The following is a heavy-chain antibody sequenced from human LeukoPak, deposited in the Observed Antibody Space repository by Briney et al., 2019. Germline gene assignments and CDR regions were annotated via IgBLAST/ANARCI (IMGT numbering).Heavy chain of an antibody. CDR1: GFTISSYS. CDR3: AKGRTASRKNNVVVVPAAMNPYYMDV. V-gene: IGHV3-30*02. D-gene: IGHD2-2*01. CDR2: IRYDGSNK. J-gene: IGHJ6*03. Sequence: GGSLRFSCAASGFTISSYSMHWLRQAPGKGLDWVAFIRYDGSNKYYADSVKGRFTISRDSSKNTLYLQMNSLRAEDTAVYYCAKGRTASRKNNVVVVPAAMNPYYMDVWGKGTTVTVSS.